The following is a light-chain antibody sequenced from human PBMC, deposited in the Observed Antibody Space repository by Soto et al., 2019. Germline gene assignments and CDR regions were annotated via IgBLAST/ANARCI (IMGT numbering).Light chain of an antibody. V-gene: IGKV3-15*01. CDR2: GAS. J-gene: IGKJ4*01. CDR1: KSVSST. CDR3: QQYNNWPLT. Sequence: EIVMTQSPATLSVSPGERATLSCRAIKSVSSTLAWYQQKPGKAPRLLIYGASTRATGIPARFSGSGSGTEFTLTISSLQSEDFAVYYCQQYNNWPLTFGGGTKVEIK.